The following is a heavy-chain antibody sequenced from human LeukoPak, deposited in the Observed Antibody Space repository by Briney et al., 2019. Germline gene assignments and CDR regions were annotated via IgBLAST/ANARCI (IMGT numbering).Heavy chain of an antibody. CDR3: ARLGYNWNYVD. V-gene: IGHV4-39*01. CDR1: GGSISSGGYY. D-gene: IGHD1-7*01. CDR2: IYYIGST. J-gene: IGHJ4*02. Sequence: SEALSLTCTVSGGSISSGGYYWSWIRQHPGKGLEWIGSIYYIGSTYYNPSPKSRVTISVDTSNNQFSLKVSSGTAADTAVYYCARLGYNWNYVDWGQGTLVTVSS.